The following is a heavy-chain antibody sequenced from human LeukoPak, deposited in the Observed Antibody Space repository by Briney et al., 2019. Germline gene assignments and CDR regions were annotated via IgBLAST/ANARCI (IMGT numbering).Heavy chain of an antibody. V-gene: IGHV4-59*01. Sequence: SETLSLTCTVSGGSISSYYWSRIRQPPGKGLEWIGYIYYSGSTNYNPSLKSRVTISVDTSKNQFSLKLSSVTAADTAVYCCARDTVTLGGMDVWGQGTTVTVSS. D-gene: IGHD4-11*01. CDR3: ARDTVTLGGMDV. CDR1: GGSISSYY. CDR2: IYYSGST. J-gene: IGHJ6*02.